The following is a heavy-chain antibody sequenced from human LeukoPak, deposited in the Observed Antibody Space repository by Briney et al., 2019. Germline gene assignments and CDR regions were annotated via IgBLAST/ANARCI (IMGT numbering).Heavy chain of an antibody. V-gene: IGHV1-18*01. J-gene: IGHJ6*02. D-gene: IGHD3-10*01. Sequence: ASVKVSCKASGYTFTSYGISWVRQAPGQGLEWMGWISAYNGNTNYAQKLRGRVTMTTDTSTSTAYMELRSLRSDDTAVYYCAREYRLKVLLWFGELSGMDVWGQGTTVTVSS. CDR1: GYTFTSYG. CDR3: AREYRLKVLLWFGELSGMDV. CDR2: ISAYNGNT.